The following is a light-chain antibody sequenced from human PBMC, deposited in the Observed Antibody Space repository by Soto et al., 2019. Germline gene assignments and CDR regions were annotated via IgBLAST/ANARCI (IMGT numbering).Light chain of an antibody. CDR3: QHYNSYSEA. CDR1: DGVGRS. Sequence: IVLTQSPVSRSLSPGERATLSCRASDGVGRSLAWFQQRPGQAPRLLISDASNRATGIPARFSGRGSGTEGTLTISSLQKDDGATYYGQHYNSYSEAFGQGTKVDIK. V-gene: IGKV3-11*01. CDR2: DAS. J-gene: IGKJ1*01.